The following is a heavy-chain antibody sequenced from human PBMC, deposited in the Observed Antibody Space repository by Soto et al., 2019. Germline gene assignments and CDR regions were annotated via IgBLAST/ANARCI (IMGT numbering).Heavy chain of an antibody. CDR2: ISYSGNDY. Sequence: GGSLRLSCAAFGLTFSNYGIHWVRQAPGKGLEWVAVISYSGNDYHYADSVKGRFTISRDNSKNTLYLQMNSLRAEDTAVYYCAKDLTSRSSDYYFDYWGQGTLVTVSS. J-gene: IGHJ4*02. CDR1: GLTFSNYG. V-gene: IGHV3-30*18. CDR3: AKDLTSRSSDYYFDY. D-gene: IGHD6-6*01.